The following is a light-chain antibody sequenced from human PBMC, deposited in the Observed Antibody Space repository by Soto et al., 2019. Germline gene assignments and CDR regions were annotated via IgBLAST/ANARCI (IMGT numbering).Light chain of an antibody. J-gene: IGLJ1*01. CDR1: SSDVGLYDY. Sequence: QSVLTQPASVSGSPGQSITVSCTGTSSDVGLYDYVSWFQQHPGKSPKLIIYEVSHRPSGVSSRFSGFKSGNTASLTISGLQTEDEADYYCSSYTTVFTYVFGTGTEVTVL. V-gene: IGLV2-14*01. CDR3: SSYTTVFTYV. CDR2: EVS.